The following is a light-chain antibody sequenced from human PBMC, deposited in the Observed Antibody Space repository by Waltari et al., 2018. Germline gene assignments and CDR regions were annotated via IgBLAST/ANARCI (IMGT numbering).Light chain of an antibody. CDR1: QSVRSY. V-gene: IGKV3-11*01. CDR2: DAS. CDR3: QQRHDWPLN. J-gene: IGKJ4*01. Sequence: EILLTQSPVTLSVSPGERATIPCKPSQSVRSYLAWYQQKPGQAPRLLIYDASNRASGIPARFSGSGSGTDFTLTISNVEPEDFAVYYCQQRHDWPLNFGGGTKLEIK.